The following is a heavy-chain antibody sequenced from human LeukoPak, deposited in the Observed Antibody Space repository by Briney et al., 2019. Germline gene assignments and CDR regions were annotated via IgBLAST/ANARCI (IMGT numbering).Heavy chain of an antibody. V-gene: IGHV3-7*01. Sequence: GGSLRLSCAASGFTFGRHWMSWVRQAPGKGLEWVAHMNQGGSEKYYVDSVKGRFTISRDNAKNSLYLQMNSLRAEDTAVYYCARDYYDNWFDPWGQGTLVTVSS. D-gene: IGHD3-22*01. CDR1: GFTFGRHW. J-gene: IGHJ5*02. CDR2: MNQGGSEK. CDR3: ARDYYDNWFDP.